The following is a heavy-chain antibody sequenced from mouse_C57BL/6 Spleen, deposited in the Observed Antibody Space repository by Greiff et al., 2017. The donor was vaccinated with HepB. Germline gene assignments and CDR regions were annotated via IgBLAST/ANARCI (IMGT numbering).Heavy chain of an antibody. CDR3: ARMARTIN. Sequence: EVQRVESAGGLVQPGGSLKLSCAASGFTFSSYGMSWVRQTPDKRLELVATINSNGGSTYYPYSVKGRFTISRDNAKNTLYLQMSSLKSEDTAMYYCARMARTINWGQGTTLTVSS. J-gene: IGHJ2*01. CDR1: GFTFSSYG. CDR2: INSNGGST. V-gene: IGHV5-6-3*01.